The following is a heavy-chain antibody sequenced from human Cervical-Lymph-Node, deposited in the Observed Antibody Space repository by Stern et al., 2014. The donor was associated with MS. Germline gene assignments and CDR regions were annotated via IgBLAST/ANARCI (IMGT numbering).Heavy chain of an antibody. CDR3: ARAGVSYYYGMDV. CDR1: GGSISSGSYY. V-gene: IGHV4-61*02. J-gene: IGHJ6*02. Sequence: QVQLQESGPGLVKPSQTLSLTCTVSGGSISSGSYYWSWIRQPAGKGLEWIGRIYTSGSTNYNPSLKSRVTISVDTSKNQFSLKLSSGTAADTAVYYCARAGVSYYYGMDVWGQGTTVTVSS. CDR2: IYTSGST.